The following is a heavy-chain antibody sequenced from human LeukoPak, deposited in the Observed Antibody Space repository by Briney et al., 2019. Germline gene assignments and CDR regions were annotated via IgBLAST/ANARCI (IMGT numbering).Heavy chain of an antibody. D-gene: IGHD3-10*02. CDR2: NCWKGYNI. CDR3: AELGITMIGGV. V-gene: IGHV3-69-1*02. CDR1: GFTFRDYY. J-gene: IGHJ6*04. Sequence: PGGSLRLSCTASGFTFRDYYMNWVRQAPGEGLEWVAGNCWKGYNIVYGVSVEGRFTISREYAEHALYLQMNSLRAEDTAVYYCAELGITMIGGVWGKGTTVTMSS.